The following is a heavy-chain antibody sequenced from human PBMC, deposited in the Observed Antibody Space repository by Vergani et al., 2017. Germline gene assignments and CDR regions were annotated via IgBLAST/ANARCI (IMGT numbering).Heavy chain of an antibody. V-gene: IGHV4-34*01. CDR1: GGSFSGYY. J-gene: IGHJ4*02. Sequence: QVQLQQWGAGLLKPSETLSLTCAVYGGSFSGYYWSWIRQPPGKGLEWIGEINHSGSTNYNPSLKSRVTISVDTSKNQFSLKLSSVTAADTAVYYCARQAYCGGDCYSLADYWGQGTLVTVSS. CDR3: ARQAYCGGDCYSLADY. CDR2: INHSGST. D-gene: IGHD2-21*02.